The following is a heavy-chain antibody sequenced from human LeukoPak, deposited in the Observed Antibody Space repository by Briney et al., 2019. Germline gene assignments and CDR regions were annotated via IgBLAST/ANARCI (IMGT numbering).Heavy chain of an antibody. Sequence: GGSLRLSCAASGFTFSNAWMNWVCQAPGKGLEWVGRIESKTDGGTTDYAAPVKGRFNISRHDSKNTLYLQMDSLKTEDTAVYYCTTGIGLWGQGTLVTVSS. CDR1: GFTFSNAW. V-gene: IGHV3-15*04. D-gene: IGHD1-26*01. CDR3: TTGIGL. J-gene: IGHJ4*02. CDR2: IESKTDGGTT.